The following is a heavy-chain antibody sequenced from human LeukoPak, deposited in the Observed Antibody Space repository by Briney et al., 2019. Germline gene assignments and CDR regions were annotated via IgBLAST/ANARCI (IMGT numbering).Heavy chain of an antibody. V-gene: IGHV1-69*13. CDR3: ARGSLVYSTSCYMYCAETLGAFDI. CDR1: GGTFSSYA. CDR2: IIPIFGTA. D-gene: IGHD2-2*02. Sequence: SVKVSCKASGGTFSSYAISWVRQAPGQGLEWMGGIIPIFGTAHYAQKFQGRVTITADESTSTAYMELSSLRSEDTAVYYCARGSLVYSTSCYMYCAETLGAFDIWGQGTMVTVSS. J-gene: IGHJ3*02.